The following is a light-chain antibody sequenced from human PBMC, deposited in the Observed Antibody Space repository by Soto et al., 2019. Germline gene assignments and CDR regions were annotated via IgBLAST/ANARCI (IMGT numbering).Light chain of an antibody. CDR1: SSDIGGYDY. J-gene: IGLJ3*02. CDR2: EVN. CDR3: SPYAGSNNLV. V-gene: IGLV2-8*01. Sequence: QSVLTQPPSASGSPGQSVTISCTGTSSDIGGYDYVSWYQQHPGKAPKLIIYEVNKRPSGVPDRFSGSKSGNTASLTVSGLQAEDEADYYCSPYAGSNNLVFAGGTKLT.